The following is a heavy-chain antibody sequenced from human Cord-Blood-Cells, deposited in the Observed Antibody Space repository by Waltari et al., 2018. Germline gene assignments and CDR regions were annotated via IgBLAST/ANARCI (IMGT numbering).Heavy chain of an antibody. Sequence: QVQLQQWGAGLLKPSETLSLTCAVYGGSFSGYYWSWIRQPPGKGLEWIGEINHSGSTNYNPSLKSRVTISVDTSKNQFSLKLSSVTAADTAVYYCARGGWNYDFDYWGQGTQVTVSS. CDR2: INHSGST. CDR3: ARGGWNYDFDY. CDR1: GGSFSGYY. J-gene: IGHJ4*02. V-gene: IGHV4-34*01. D-gene: IGHD1-7*01.